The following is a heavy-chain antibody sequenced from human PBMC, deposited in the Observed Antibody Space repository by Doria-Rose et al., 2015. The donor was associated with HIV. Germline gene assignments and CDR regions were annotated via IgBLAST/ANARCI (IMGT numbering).Heavy chain of an antibody. D-gene: IGHD3-3*01. Sequence: QLHASGPGLVKPSETLSLTCRVSGASVSSRGYYWNWIRQVPGKGLESLGYTYYTGTSDYSPSLKSRLNMAVDTSKNQFSLKLSFVTVADTAVYYCARMGSYRELDYWGQGARVIGSS. CDR2: TYYTGTS. V-gene: IGHV4-31*03. CDR3: ARMGSYRELDY. CDR1: GASVSSRGYY. J-gene: IGHJ4*02.